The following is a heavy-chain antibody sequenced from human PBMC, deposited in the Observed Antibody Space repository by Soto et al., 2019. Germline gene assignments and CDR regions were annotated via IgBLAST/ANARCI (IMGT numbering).Heavy chain of an antibody. CDR1: DDSSSSYN. CDR3: AREREYSMVRGVMRYFDL. Sequence: PSEALSLTCTVADDSSSSYNWSWIRQPPGKGLEGSGYIYYSGSTNYNPSLKGRATISLDTSRNQVSLRLSSVTAADTAVYYCAREREYSMVRGVMRYFDLWGRGTLVTVSS. D-gene: IGHD3-10*01. J-gene: IGHJ2*01. V-gene: IGHV4-59*01. CDR2: IYYSGST.